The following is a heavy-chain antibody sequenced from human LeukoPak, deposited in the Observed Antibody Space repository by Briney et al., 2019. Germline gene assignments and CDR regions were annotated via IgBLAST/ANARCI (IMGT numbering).Heavy chain of an antibody. CDR2: INPDGTTT. D-gene: IGHD6-19*01. CDR1: GFTFSTYW. J-gene: IGHJ5*02. Sequence: GGSLRLSCAASGFTFSTYWMHWVRQAPGKGLVWVSRINPDGTTTSYADSVKGRFAISRDNAKNTLYLQMNSLRAEDTAVYYCARGLQAARLAVADSWGQGTLVTVSS. CDR3: ARGLQAARLAVADS. V-gene: IGHV3-74*01.